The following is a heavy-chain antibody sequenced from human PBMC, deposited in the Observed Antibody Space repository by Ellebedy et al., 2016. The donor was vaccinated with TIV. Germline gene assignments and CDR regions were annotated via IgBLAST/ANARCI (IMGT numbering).Heavy chain of an antibody. CDR3: ARGPQGASDY. Sequence: SETLSLTXTVSGGSISSYYWSWIRQPPGKGLEWIAYIYYSGSTNYNPSLKSRVTISVDTSKNQFSLKLSSVIAADTAVYYCARGPQGASDYWGQGTLVTVSS. V-gene: IGHV4-59*13. CDR2: IYYSGST. J-gene: IGHJ4*02. CDR1: GGSISSYY.